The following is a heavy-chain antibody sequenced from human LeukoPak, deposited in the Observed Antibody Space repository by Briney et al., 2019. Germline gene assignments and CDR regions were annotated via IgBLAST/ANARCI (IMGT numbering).Heavy chain of an antibody. V-gene: IGHV1-46*01. CDR1: GCTFTSYY. D-gene: IGHD1-26*01. CDR3: ARAVGSGSYYY. Sequence: ASVKVSCKASGCTFTSYYMHWVRQAPGQGLEWMGIINPSGGSTSYAQKFQGRVTMTRDTSTSTVYMELNSLRSEDTAVYYCARAVGSGSYYYWGQGTLVTVSS. J-gene: IGHJ4*02. CDR2: INPSGGST.